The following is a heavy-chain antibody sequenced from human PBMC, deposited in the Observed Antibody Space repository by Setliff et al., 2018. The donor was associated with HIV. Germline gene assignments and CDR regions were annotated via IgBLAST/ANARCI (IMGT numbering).Heavy chain of an antibody. V-gene: IGHV3-13*01. J-gene: IGHJ4*02. CDR1: GFTFNNYD. CDR3: ARGEPTILVVPAAFFDY. Sequence: GGSLRLSCAASGFTFNNYDMHWVRQASGKGLEWVSTVGTAGDTCYPGSVKGRFTISRENARDSLYLQMNSLRAGDTAVYYCARGEPTILVVPAAFFDYWGQGTLVTVSS. CDR2: VGTAGDT. D-gene: IGHD2-2*01.